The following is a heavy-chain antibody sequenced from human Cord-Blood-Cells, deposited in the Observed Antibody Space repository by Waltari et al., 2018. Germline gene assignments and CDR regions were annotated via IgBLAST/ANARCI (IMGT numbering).Heavy chain of an antibody. CDR2: INPRGGST. Sequence: QVQLVQSGAEVKKPGASVKVSCKASGYTFTSYYMHWVRQAPGQGLEWMGIINPRGGSTSYARKFQGRVTMTRDTSTSTVYMELSSLRSEDTAVYYCARDRGPNDAFDIWGQGTMVTVSS. D-gene: IGHD3-10*01. J-gene: IGHJ3*02. CDR3: ARDRGPNDAFDI. CDR1: GYTFTSYY. V-gene: IGHV1-46*01.